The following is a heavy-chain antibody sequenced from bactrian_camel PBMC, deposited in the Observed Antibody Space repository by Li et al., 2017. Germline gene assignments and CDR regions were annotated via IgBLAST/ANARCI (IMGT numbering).Heavy chain of an antibody. CDR3: AARKYCRDGQCNWDCSFEGDFKW. CDR2: IDGDGAT. V-gene: IGHV3S53*01. D-gene: IGHD7*01. Sequence: HVQLVESGGDSVQAGGTLRLSCVASGHTDSIDSLITMGWLRQAPGKQREGVAGIDGDGATSYADSVKGRFTIDRLDAENRVDLQMNTLKPEDTAMYYCAARKYCRDGQCNWDCSFEGDFKWRGQGTQVTVS. J-gene: IGHJ4*01. CDR1: GHTDSIDSLIT.